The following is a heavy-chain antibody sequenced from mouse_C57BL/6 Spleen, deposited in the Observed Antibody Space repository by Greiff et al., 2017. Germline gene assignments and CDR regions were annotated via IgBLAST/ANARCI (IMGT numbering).Heavy chain of an antibody. V-gene: IGHV5-9-1*02. J-gene: IGHJ3*01. CDR3: TRNYDYDRGFAY. Sequence: EVHLVESGEGLVKPGGSLKLSCAASGFTFSSYAMSWVRQTPEKRLEWVAYISSGGDYIYYADTVKGRFTISRDNARNTLYLQMSSLKSEDTAMYYCTRNYDYDRGFAYWGQGTLVTVSA. CDR1: GFTFSSYA. CDR2: ISSGGDYI. D-gene: IGHD2-4*01.